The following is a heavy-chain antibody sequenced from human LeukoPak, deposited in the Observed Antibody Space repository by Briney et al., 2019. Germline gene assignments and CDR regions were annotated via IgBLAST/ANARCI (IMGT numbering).Heavy chain of an antibody. CDR3: AKLTCSSTFCPLDY. CDR2: VSYSGTT. D-gene: IGHD2-2*01. Sequence: SETLSLTCTVSGGSISSSDYYWGWIRQPPGKGLEWIGTVSYSGTTYYSPSLKSRVTISVDTSKNQFSLRLTSVTAADTALYYCAKLTCSSTFCPLDYWGQGTLVTVSS. V-gene: IGHV4-39*01. CDR1: GGSISSSDYY. J-gene: IGHJ4*02.